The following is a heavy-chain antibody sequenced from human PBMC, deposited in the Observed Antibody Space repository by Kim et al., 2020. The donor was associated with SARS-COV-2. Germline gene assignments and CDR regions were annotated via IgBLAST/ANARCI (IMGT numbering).Heavy chain of an antibody. Sequence: SETLSLTCVVSGGSFKGYYWTWIRQPPGEGLEWIGEINHKESTNYNSALKSRVTISADTSKSQFSLKLSSVTAADTAVYYCVRGDQAGWQLRHDAFDIWGQGTMVTVSS. V-gene: IGHV4-34*01. CDR3: VRGDQAGWQLRHDAFDI. CDR2: INHKEST. J-gene: IGHJ3*02. CDR1: GGSFKGYY. D-gene: IGHD1-7*01.